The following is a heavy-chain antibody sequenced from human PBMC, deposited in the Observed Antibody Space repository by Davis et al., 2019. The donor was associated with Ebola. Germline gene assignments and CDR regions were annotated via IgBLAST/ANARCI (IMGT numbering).Heavy chain of an antibody. CDR1: GYTFTSYG. J-gene: IGHJ6*02. V-gene: IGHV1-18*01. CDR3: ARGRAYCGGDCYPPYFYYGLDV. D-gene: IGHD2-21*02. CDR2: IGTYNGNT. Sequence: ASVKVSCKASGYTFTSYGITWVRQAPGQGLEWMGWIGTYNGNTNYAQKFQGRVTITRDTSASTAYMELSSLRSEDTAVYYCARGRAYCGGDCYPPYFYYGLDVWGQGTTVTVSS.